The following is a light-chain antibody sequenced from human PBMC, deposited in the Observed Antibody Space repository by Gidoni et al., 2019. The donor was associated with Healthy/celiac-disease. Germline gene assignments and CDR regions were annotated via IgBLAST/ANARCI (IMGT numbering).Light chain of an antibody. CDR1: QSISSW. CDR3: QRYNSYLWT. J-gene: IGKJ1*01. V-gene: IGKV1-5*01. Sequence: DILMTQSHPTLSASVGDSVTIPCRASQSISSWLAWYQQKPGKAPKLLIYDASSLESGVPSRFSGSGSGTEFTLTISSLQPDDFATYYCQRYNSYLWTFGQGTKVEIK. CDR2: DAS.